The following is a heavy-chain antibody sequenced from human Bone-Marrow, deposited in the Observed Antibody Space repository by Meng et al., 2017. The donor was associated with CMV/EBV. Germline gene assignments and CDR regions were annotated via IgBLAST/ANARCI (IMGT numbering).Heavy chain of an antibody. J-gene: IGHJ4*02. CDR1: GFTYDDFG. Sequence: GESLKISCAASGFTYDDFGMTWVRQTPGKGLEWVAGIDWSGGRTGYADSVKGRITISRDNAKNSLYLQMSSLRADDSALYYCARVGQRGMEEAGTIDYWGQGALVTAPQ. CDR3: ARVGQRGMEEAGTIDY. V-gene: IGHV3-20*04. CDR2: IDWSGGRT. D-gene: IGHD6-19*01.